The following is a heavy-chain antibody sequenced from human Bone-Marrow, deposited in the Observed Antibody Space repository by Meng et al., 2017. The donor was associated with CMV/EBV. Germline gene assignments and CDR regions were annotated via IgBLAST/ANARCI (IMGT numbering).Heavy chain of an antibody. CDR3: ARDFAGGSVDV. J-gene: IGHJ6*01. D-gene: IGHD2-8*02. V-gene: IGHV1-69*04. CDR1: GYTFTSYD. Sequence: SVKVSCKASGYTFTSYDINWVRQAPGQGLEWMGRIIPILGIANYAQKFQGRVTITADKSTSTAYMELSSLRSEDTAVYYGARDFAGGSVDVWGLGTTVAVSS. CDR2: IIPILGIA.